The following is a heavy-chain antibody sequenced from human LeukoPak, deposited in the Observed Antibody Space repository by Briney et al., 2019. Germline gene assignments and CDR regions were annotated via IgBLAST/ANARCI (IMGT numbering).Heavy chain of an antibody. D-gene: IGHD6-13*01. CDR3: TRDSPLHSSSWYFPSYDYYYYMDV. CDR2: IRSKAYGGTT. V-gene: IGHV3-49*04. J-gene: IGHJ6*03. Sequence: GGSLRLSCTASGFTFGDYAMSWVRQAPGKGLEWVGFIRSKAYGGTTEYAASVKGRFTISRDDSKSIAYLQMNSLKTEDTAVYYCTRDSPLHSSSWYFPSYDYYYYMDVWGKGTTVTISS. CDR1: GFTFGDYA.